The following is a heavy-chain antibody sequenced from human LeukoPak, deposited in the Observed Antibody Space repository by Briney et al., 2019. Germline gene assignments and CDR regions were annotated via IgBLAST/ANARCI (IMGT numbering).Heavy chain of an antibody. D-gene: IGHD3-3*01. J-gene: IGHJ6*03. V-gene: IGHV3-30*02. CDR1: GFSFSDYW. Sequence: GGSLRLSCAASGFSFSDYWMNWVRQAPSKGLEWVALIRNDASNKYYADSVKGRFTISRDNSKNTLYLQMNSLRAEDTAVYYCAKMPPPISIFGVVFPYMDVWGKGTMVTVSS. CDR2: IRNDASNK. CDR3: AKMPPPISIFGVVFPYMDV.